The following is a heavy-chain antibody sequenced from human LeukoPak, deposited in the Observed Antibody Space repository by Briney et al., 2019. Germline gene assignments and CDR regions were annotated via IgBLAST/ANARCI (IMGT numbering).Heavy chain of an antibody. CDR3: AREVSEGFDF. V-gene: IGHV3-21*01. J-gene: IGHJ4*02. CDR2: FGTRSTSI. D-gene: IGHD3-22*01. Sequence: GGSPRLSCTASGFTFSGYSMNWIRQAPGKGLEWVSSFGTRSTSIYHAGSVKGRFAISRDNAKNSLYLQMNSLRAEDTALYYCAREVSEGFDFWGQGTLVTVSS. CDR1: GFTFSGYS.